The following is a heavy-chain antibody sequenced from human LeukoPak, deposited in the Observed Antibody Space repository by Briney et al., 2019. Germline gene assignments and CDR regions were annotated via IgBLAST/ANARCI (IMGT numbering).Heavy chain of an antibody. V-gene: IGHV3-74*01. Sequence: GGSLRLSCAASGFTFSSYWMHWVRQAPGKGLVWVSRISTDASSTTYADSVKGRFTISRDNSKNTLYLQMNSLRAEDTAVYYWAKARLRNNGSAPWGQEPLVTVSS. CDR1: GFTFSSYW. D-gene: IGHD5-12*01. J-gene: IGHJ5*02. CDR3: AKARLRNNGSAP. CDR2: ISTDASST.